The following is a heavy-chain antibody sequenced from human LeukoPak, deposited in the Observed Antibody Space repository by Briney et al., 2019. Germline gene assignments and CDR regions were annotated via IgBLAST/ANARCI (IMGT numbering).Heavy chain of an antibody. D-gene: IGHD3-22*01. CDR2: INSDGSST. CDR1: GFTFSSYW. CDR3: ARVVIPSCFDY. Sequence: GGSLRLYCAASGFTFSSYWMHWVRQALGRGLVWVSRINSDGSSTSYADSVKGRFTISRDNAKNTLYLQMNSLRAEDTAVYYCARVVIPSCFDYWGQGTLVTVSS. V-gene: IGHV3-74*01. J-gene: IGHJ4*02.